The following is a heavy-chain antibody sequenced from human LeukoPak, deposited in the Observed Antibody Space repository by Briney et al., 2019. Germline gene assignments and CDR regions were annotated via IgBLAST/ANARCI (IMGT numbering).Heavy chain of an antibody. Sequence: SETLSLTCTVSGGYISGYYWSWIRQPPGKGLEWIGYIFSSGSTNYNPSLKSRVTISEDTAVHQFSLKLSSVIAAAKAIDYCARHYYDRSDSYSFDYWGQGTLVTVSS. CDR2: IFSSGST. J-gene: IGHJ4*02. V-gene: IGHV4-59*08. CDR1: GGYISGYY. CDR3: ARHYYDRSDSYSFDY. D-gene: IGHD3-22*01.